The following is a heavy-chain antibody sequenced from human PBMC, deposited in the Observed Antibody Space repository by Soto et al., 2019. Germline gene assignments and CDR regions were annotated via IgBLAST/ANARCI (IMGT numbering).Heavy chain of an antibody. Sequence: PGKGLEWVSYISSSSSTIYYADSVKGRFTISRDNAKKSLYLQMNSLRDEDTAVYYCFFFQAEHGIRDKLPVSAFLLNRSSDL. J-gene: IGHJ2*01. CDR2: ISSSSSTI. V-gene: IGHV3-48*02. D-gene: IGHD2-15*01. CDR3: FFFQAEHGIRDKLPVSAFLLNRSSDL.